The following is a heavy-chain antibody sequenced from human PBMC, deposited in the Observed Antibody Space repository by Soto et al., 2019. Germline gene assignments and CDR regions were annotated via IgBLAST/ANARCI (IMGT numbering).Heavy chain of an antibody. CDR3: ARDRSHRSHGSYYYYGMDV. D-gene: IGHD2-15*01. Sequence: ASVKVSCKASGYTFTSYGISWVRQAPGQGLEWMGWINPNSGGTNYAQKFQGWVTMTRDTSISTAYMELSRLRSDDTAVYYCARDRSHRSHGSYYYYGMDVWGQGTTVTVSS. V-gene: IGHV1-2*04. CDR2: INPNSGGT. CDR1: GYTFTSYG. J-gene: IGHJ6*02.